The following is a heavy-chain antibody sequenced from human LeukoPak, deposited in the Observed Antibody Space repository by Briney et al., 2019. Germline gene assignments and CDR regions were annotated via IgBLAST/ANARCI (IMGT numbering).Heavy chain of an antibody. J-gene: IGHJ3*02. Sequence: SQTLSLTCTVSGGSISSGGYYWSWIRQHPGKGREWIEYIYYSGSTYYNPSLKSRVTISVDTSKNQFSLKLSSVTAADTAVYYCARDTRPDLDAFDIWGQGTMVTVSS. CDR1: GGSISSGGYY. CDR2: IYYSGST. V-gene: IGHV4-31*03. CDR3: ARDTRPDLDAFDI. D-gene: IGHD6-6*01.